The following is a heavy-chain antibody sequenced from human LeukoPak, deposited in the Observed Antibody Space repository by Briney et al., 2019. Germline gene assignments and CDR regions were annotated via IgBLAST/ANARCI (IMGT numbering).Heavy chain of an antibody. CDR3: ARDVYGDYATDF. CDR2: ISGPRGYI. Sequence: TFSSYTMXWVRQAXGKGGXGXXFISGPRGYIYYADSVKGRFTISRDNAKKSLYLQMNSLRADDTAVYYCARDVYGDYATDFWGQGTLVTVSS. J-gene: IGHJ4*02. V-gene: IGHV3-21*01. D-gene: IGHD4-17*01. CDR1: TFSSYT.